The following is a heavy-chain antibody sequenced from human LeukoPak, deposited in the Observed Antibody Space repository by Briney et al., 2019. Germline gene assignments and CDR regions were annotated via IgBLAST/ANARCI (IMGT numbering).Heavy chain of an antibody. V-gene: IGHV4-39*02. CDR3: ARGRAVASDY. CDR2: IYYSGNT. J-gene: IGHJ4*02. D-gene: IGHD6-19*01. Sequence: SETLSLTCIVSGGSISSTTYYWGWIRQPPGKRLEWIGSIYYSGNTYYNPSLKSRVTISIDTSKNQFSLNLNSVTAADTAVYYCARGRAVASDYWGQGTLVTVSS. CDR1: GGSISSTTYY.